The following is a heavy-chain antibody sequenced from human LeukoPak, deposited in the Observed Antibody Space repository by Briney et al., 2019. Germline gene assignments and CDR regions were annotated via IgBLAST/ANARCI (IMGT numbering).Heavy chain of an antibody. J-gene: IGHJ6*04. Sequence: GASVKVSCKVSGYTLTELSMHWVRQAPGKGLEWMGGFDPEDGETIYAQKFQGRVTMTEDTSTDTAYMELSSLRSEDTTGYYCATDKQLLVPTNHPPTYGMDVWGKGTTVTVSS. CDR1: GYTLTELS. V-gene: IGHV1-24*01. CDR2: FDPEDGET. CDR3: ATDKQLLVPTNHPPTYGMDV. D-gene: IGHD2-15*01.